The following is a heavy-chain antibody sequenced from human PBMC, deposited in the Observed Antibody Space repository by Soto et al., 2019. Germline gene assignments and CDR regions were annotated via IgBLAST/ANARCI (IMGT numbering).Heavy chain of an antibody. CDR2: INPTSGST. CDR1: GYTFTNYY. Sequence: QVQLVQSGAEVKKPGASVKVSCKASGYTFTNYYIHWVRQAPGQGLEWMGIINPTSGSTNDAQKFQGRVTLTYDTSTTTVYMELSGLRSDDTAVLYCARDLAAGDHWGQGTLVTLSS. V-gene: IGHV1-46*01. CDR3: ARDLAAGDH. J-gene: IGHJ4*02. D-gene: IGHD6-13*01.